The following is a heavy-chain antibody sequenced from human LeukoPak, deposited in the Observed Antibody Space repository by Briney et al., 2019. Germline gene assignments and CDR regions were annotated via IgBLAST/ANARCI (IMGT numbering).Heavy chain of an antibody. J-gene: IGHJ5*02. D-gene: IGHD3-10*01. CDR3: ARGVTMVRGVTGFDP. CDR1: GYTFTSYD. CDR2: MNPNSGNT. Sequence: ASVKVSCKASGYTFTSYDINWVRQAPGQGLEWMGWMNPNSGNTGYAQKFQGRVTMTRNTSISTAYMELSSLRSEDTAVYYCARGVTMVRGVTGFDPWGQGTLVTVSS. V-gene: IGHV1-8*01.